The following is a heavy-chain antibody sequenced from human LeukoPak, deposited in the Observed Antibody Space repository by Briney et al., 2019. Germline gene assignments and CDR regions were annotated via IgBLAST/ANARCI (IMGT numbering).Heavy chain of an antibody. CDR3: AREGQQLVPYYYYGMDV. D-gene: IGHD6-13*01. Sequence: GGSLRLSCVGPGLSLSKSHMHWVRQAPGKGLEWVAVISYDGSNKYYADSVKGRFTISRDNSKNTLYLQMNSLRAEDTAVYYCAREGQQLVPYYYYGMDVWGQGTTVTVSS. CDR2: ISYDGSNK. J-gene: IGHJ6*02. CDR1: GLSLSKSH. V-gene: IGHV3-30-3*01.